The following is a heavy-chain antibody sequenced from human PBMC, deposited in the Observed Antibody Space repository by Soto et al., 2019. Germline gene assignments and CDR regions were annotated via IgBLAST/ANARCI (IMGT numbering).Heavy chain of an antibody. CDR1: GFTFSSYG. D-gene: IGHD3-3*01. J-gene: IGHJ5*02. Sequence: QVQLVESGGGVVQPGRSLRLSCAASGFTFSSYGMHWVRQAPGKGLEWVAVIWYDGSNKYYADSVKGRFTISRDNSKNTLYLQMNSLRAEDTAVYYCARDRNPYDFWSGYYTDWFDPWGQGTLVTVSS. CDR2: IWYDGSNK. V-gene: IGHV3-33*01. CDR3: ARDRNPYDFWSGYYTDWFDP.